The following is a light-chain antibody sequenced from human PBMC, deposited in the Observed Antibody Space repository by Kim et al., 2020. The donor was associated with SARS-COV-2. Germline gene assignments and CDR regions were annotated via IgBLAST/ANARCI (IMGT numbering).Light chain of an antibody. CDR2: AAS. CDR1: QSVSSD. Sequence: EMVMTQSPATLSVSPGERATLSCRACQSVSSDLAWYQQKPGQAPRLLIYAASIRATGIPARFSGSGSGTEFTLTISILQSEDFAVYYCQQYNNWPGTFGQGTKLEI. CDR3: QQYNNWPGT. J-gene: IGKJ2*01. V-gene: IGKV3D-15*03.